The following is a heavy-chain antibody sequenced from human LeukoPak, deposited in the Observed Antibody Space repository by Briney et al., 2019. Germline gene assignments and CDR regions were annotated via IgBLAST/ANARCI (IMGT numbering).Heavy chain of an antibody. CDR1: GYTFTSYG. J-gene: IGHJ4*02. Sequence: ASVKVSCKASGYTFTSYGISWVRQAPGQGLEWMGWISAYNGNTNYAQKLQGRVTMTTDASTSTAYMELRSLRSDDTAVYYCARVGGGYQLLPTDYWGQGTLVTVSS. CDR3: ARVGGGYQLLPTDY. CDR2: ISAYNGNT. D-gene: IGHD2-2*01. V-gene: IGHV1-18*01.